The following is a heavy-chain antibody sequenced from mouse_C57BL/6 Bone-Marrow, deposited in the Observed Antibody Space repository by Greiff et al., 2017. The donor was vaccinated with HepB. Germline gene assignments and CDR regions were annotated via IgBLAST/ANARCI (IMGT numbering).Heavy chain of an antibody. V-gene: IGHV1-76*01. CDR2: IYPGSGNT. J-gene: IGHJ2*01. CDR1: GYTFTDYY. Sequence: VQRVESGAELVRPGASVKLSCKASGYTFTDYYINWVKQRPGQGLEWIARIYPGSGNTYYNEKFKGKATLTAEKSSSTAYMQLSSLTSEDSAVYFCARTEAYYRFDYWGQGTTLTVSS. D-gene: IGHD2-14*01. CDR3: ARTEAYYRFDY.